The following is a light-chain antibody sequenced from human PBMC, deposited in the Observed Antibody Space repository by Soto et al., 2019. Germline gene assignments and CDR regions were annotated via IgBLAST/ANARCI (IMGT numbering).Light chain of an antibody. V-gene: IGLV2-23*01. CDR3: CSYAGSSTVV. J-gene: IGLJ2*01. Sequence: QSALTQPASVSGSPGQSITISCTGTSSDVGSYNLVSWYLQHPGKAPKLMIYEASKRPAGVSNRFSGSKSGTTASLTISGLQAEDEGDYYCCSYAGSSTVVFGGGTKLTVL. CDR1: SSDVGSYNL. CDR2: EAS.